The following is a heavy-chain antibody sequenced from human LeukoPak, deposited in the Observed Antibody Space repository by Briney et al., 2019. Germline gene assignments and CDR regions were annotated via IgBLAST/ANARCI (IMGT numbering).Heavy chain of an antibody. CDR2: IYHSGST. J-gene: IGHJ4*02. V-gene: IGHV4-38-2*02. Sequence: SETLSLTCSVSGYSITSGYYWGWIRQPPGKGLEWIGTIYHSGSTYYNPSLKSRVTISVDTSKNQFSLKLSSVTATDTAVYYCARVPHSVEGSMKAVFIHYFDYWGQGSLVTVSS. CDR3: ARVPHSVEGSMKAVFIHYFDY. CDR1: GYSITSGYY. D-gene: IGHD3-22*01.